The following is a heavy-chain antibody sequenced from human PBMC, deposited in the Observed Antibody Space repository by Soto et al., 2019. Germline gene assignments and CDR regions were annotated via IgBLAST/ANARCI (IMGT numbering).Heavy chain of an antibody. J-gene: IGHJ4*02. CDR1: GGSFSGHY. CDR3: ARGRGGLHRTAELHS. CDR2: VSPGGST. V-gene: IGHV4-34*01. Sequence: QVQLQQWGAGLLKPSETLSLTCAVYGGSFSGHYWTWIRQPPGKGLEWIGEVSPGGSTNYNSSLTRRGTVSGDTSKSQLSLKLTSVTAADTGVYYCARGRGGLHRTAELHSWGQGTLVTVSS. D-gene: IGHD7-27*01.